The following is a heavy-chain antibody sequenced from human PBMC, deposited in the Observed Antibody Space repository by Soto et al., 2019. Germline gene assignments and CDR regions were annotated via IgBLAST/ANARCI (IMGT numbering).Heavy chain of an antibody. V-gene: IGHV3-53*01. CDR2: IYSGDTT. J-gene: IGHJ6*02. CDR1: GFTVSSNY. CDR3: ARDLRTLYGMDV. Sequence: EVQLVESGGGLIQPGGSLRLSCAASGFTVSSNYMSWVRQAPGKGLEWGSVIYSGDTTYYADSVKGRFTISRDHSKNTPYLQMNSLRAEDTAVYYCARDLRTLYGMDVWGQGTTVTVSS.